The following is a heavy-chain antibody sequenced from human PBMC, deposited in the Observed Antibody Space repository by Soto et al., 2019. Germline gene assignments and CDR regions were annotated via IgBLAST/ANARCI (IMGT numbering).Heavy chain of an antibody. Sequence: SETLSLTCTVSGGSISSSSYYWGWIRQPPGKGLEWIGSIYYSGSTYYNPSLKSRVTISVDTSKNQFSLKLSSLTAADTAVYYCARRTSSSLRQAFDIWGQGTMVTVSS. J-gene: IGHJ3*02. D-gene: IGHD6-6*01. CDR3: ARRTSSSLRQAFDI. V-gene: IGHV4-39*01. CDR2: IYYSGST. CDR1: GGSISSSSYY.